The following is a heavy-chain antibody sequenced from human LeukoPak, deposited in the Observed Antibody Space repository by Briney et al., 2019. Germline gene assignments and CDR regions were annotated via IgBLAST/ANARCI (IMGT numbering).Heavy chain of an antibody. D-gene: IGHD3-10*01. Sequence: ASVKVSCKASGYTFTSYAMNWVRQAPGQGLEWMGWININTGNPTYAQGFTGRFVFSLDTSVSTAYLQISSLKAEDTAVYYCARSYVLLWFGESTIDAFDIWGQGTMVTVSS. CDR2: ININTGNP. CDR3: ARSYVLLWFGESTIDAFDI. J-gene: IGHJ3*02. CDR1: GYTFTSYA. V-gene: IGHV7-4-1*02.